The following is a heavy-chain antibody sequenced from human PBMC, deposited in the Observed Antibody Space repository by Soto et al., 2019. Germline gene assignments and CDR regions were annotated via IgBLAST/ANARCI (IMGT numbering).Heavy chain of an antibody. J-gene: IGHJ2*01. D-gene: IGHD3-9*01. Sequence: QVQLQQWGAGPLRPLETLSLTCGVSGGSFSGYYWAWIRQSPGKGLEWIGEINDRGSINYNPSLKSRVSISVDTSKNHYFLNRRSVTAADTAVYYCARESHDILTGPPWVWYFDLWGRGTLVTVSS. V-gene: IGHV4-34*01. CDR1: GGSFSGYY. CDR3: ARESHDILTGPPWVWYFDL. CDR2: INDRGSI.